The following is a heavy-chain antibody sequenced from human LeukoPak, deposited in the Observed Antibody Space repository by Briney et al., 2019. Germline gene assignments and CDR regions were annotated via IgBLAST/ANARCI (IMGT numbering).Heavy chain of an antibody. D-gene: IGHD4-17*01. V-gene: IGHV3-23*01. Sequence: QPGRSLRLSCAASGFTFSGYAMSWVRQAPGKGLEWVSAISSSGGTTYYADSVKGRFTISRDNSKNTLYLQMNSLRAEDTAVYYCAKDIDYGDYVVSWGQGTLVTVSS. CDR1: GFTFSGYA. CDR3: AKDIDYGDYVVS. J-gene: IGHJ4*02. CDR2: ISSSGGTT.